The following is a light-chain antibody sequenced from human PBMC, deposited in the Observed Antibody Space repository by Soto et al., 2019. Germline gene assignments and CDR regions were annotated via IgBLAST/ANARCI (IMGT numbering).Light chain of an antibody. CDR1: QAIRND. CDR2: AAS. V-gene: IGKV1-17*01. J-gene: IGKJ4*01. Sequence: PSSLSASVGDRITISCRASQAIRNDLAWFQQTPGKAPKRLIYAASTLHNGVPSRFSGSGSGTDFTLTISSLQPEDFATYYCQQLNTYPLTFGGGTKVDI. CDR3: QQLNTYPLT.